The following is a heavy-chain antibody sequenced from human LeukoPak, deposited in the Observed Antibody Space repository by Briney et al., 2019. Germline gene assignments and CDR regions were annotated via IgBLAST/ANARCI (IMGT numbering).Heavy chain of an antibody. CDR3: ARPIWSGDLYCFDY. D-gene: IGHD3-3*01. Sequence: SETLSLTCTVSGGSISSSDYYWGWIRQPPGKRLEWIGSISYGGTTYYNLSLKSRVTISVDTSKNQFSLKLSSVTATDTAVYYCARPIWSGDLYCFDYWGQGTLVTVSS. J-gene: IGHJ4*02. CDR1: GGSISSSDYY. V-gene: IGHV4-39*01. CDR2: ISYGGTT.